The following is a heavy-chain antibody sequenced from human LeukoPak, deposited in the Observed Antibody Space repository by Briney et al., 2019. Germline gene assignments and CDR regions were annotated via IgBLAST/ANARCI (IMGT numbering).Heavy chain of an antibody. CDR3: VRHGTGSYFEY. J-gene: IGHJ4*02. Sequence: PSETLSLTCTVSGGSFSTYYWSWIRQPPGKGLEWIGYIYYSGSTNYNPSLRGRVTISVDTSKNQFSLELTSATAPDTAVYYCVRHGTGSYFEYWGQGTLVTVSS. CDR2: IYYSGST. V-gene: IGHV4-59*08. D-gene: IGHD3/OR15-3a*01. CDR1: GGSFSTYY.